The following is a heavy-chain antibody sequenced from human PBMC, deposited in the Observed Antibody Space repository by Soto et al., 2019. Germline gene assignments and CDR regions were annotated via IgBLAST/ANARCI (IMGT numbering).Heavy chain of an antibody. CDR3: SSHSHEDMRRN. V-gene: IGHV3-73*02. Sequence: EVQLVESGGGLVQPGGSLKLSCTASGFTFSDSPMHCVRQASGKGLEWVGRIRSKANSYATAYGASVKGRFNIYRDDLKTTAYVQMHRLKTEDAAVYYCSSHSHEDMRRNWGQGTLVTVSS. D-gene: IGHD2-15*01. J-gene: IGHJ4*02. CDR1: GFTFSDSP. CDR2: IRSKANSYAT.